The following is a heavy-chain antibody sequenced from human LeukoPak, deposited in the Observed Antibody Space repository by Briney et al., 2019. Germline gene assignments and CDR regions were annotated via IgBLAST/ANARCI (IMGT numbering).Heavy chain of an antibody. Sequence: PGGSLRLSCAASGFTFSTYWMHWVRQAPGKGLVWVSRITSDGSSTSYADFVKGRFTISRDNAKNMLYLQMNSLRAEDTAVYYCVRDGAPLDWLDVWGQGTTVTVSS. CDR2: ITSDGSST. V-gene: IGHV3-74*01. D-gene: IGHD3-9*01. CDR1: GFTFSTYW. CDR3: VRDGAPLDWLDV. J-gene: IGHJ6*02.